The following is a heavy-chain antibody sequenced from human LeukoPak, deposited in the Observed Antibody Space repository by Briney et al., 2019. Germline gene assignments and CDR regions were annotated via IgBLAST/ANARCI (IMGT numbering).Heavy chain of an antibody. Sequence: TGRSLRLSCAASGFIFKSYGMHWVRQAPGKGLEWVAVIWYDGTNKYYADSVKGRFTISRDNSRNTLYLEMISLRVEDTAVYYCARAIIRGDDAFDMWGQGTMVTVFS. J-gene: IGHJ3*02. V-gene: IGHV3-33*01. CDR1: GFIFKSYG. CDR3: ARAIIRGDDAFDM. CDR2: IWYDGTNK. D-gene: IGHD3-10*01.